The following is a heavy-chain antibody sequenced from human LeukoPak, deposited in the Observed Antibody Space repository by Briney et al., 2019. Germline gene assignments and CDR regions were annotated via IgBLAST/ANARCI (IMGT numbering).Heavy chain of an antibody. CDR3: ARGRWDYTVTTLYYFDS. CDR1: GFTFSSYW. Sequence: PGRSLRLSCAASGFTFSSYWMHWVRQAPGKGLVWVSRINSDGSSTSYADSVKGRFTISRDNAKNTLYLQMNSLRAEDTAMYYCARGRWDYTVTTLYYFDSWGQGTLVTVTS. V-gene: IGHV3-74*01. J-gene: IGHJ4*02. D-gene: IGHD4-11*01. CDR2: INSDGSST.